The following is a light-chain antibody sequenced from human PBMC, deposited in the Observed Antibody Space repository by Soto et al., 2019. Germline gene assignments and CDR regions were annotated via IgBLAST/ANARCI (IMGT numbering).Light chain of an antibody. Sequence: EIVLTQSPGTLSLSPGDRATLSCRASQTVFSSYLAWYQQKPGQAPRLLIFGASRRATGIPDRFSGRGSGTDFTLTISRLEPEDFAMYYCQQFGSSRTFGQGTKVDIK. CDR3: QQFGSSRT. J-gene: IGKJ1*01. CDR2: GAS. CDR1: QTVFSSY. V-gene: IGKV3-20*01.